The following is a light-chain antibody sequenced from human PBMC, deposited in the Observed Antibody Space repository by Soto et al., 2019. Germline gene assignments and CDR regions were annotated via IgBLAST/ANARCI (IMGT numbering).Light chain of an antibody. CDR1: SSDVGGYNY. J-gene: IGLJ1*01. CDR2: DVS. V-gene: IGLV2-14*01. Sequence: QSALTQPASVSGSPGQSITISCTVTSSDVGGYNYVSWYQQHPGKAPKFMIYDVSNRPSGVSNRFSGSKSGNTASLTISGLQAEDVADYYCSSYTTSNTRQIVFGTGTKLTVL. CDR3: SSYTTSNTRQIV.